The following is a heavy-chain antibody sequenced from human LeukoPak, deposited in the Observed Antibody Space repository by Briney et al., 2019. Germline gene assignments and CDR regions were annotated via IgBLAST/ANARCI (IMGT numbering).Heavy chain of an antibody. D-gene: IGHD5-24*01. CDR1: GYTFTSYY. CDR2: INPSGGST. CDR3: ARDGVLEWLDY. J-gene: IGHJ4*02. Sequence: ASVKVSCKASGYTFTSYYMHWVRQAPGQGLEWMGIINPSGGSTSYAQKFQGRVTMTRDTSTSTVYMELRSLRSDDTAVYYCARDGVLEWLDYWGQGTLVTVSS. V-gene: IGHV1-46*01.